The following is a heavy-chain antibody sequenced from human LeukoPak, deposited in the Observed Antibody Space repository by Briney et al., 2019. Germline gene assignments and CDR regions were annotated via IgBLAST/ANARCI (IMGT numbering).Heavy chain of an antibody. J-gene: IGHJ4*02. V-gene: IGHV4-39*01. Sequence: PSETLSLTCTVSGGSISSSSYYWGWIRQPPGKGLEWIGSIYYSGSTYYNPSLKSRVTISVDTSKNQFSLKLSSVTAADTAVYYCARLSGGNSGFDYWGQGTLVTVSS. CDR3: ARLSGGNSGFDY. D-gene: IGHD4-23*01. CDR1: GGSISSSSYY. CDR2: IYYSGST.